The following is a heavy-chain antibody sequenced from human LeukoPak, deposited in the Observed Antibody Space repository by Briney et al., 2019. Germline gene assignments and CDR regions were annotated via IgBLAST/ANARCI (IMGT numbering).Heavy chain of an antibody. CDR2: IDPSGGST. CDR3: ARRIDSGSYYARYYYGMDV. J-gene: IGHJ6*02. D-gene: IGHD1-26*01. Sequence: GASVKVSCKASGYTFTNYYMHWVRQAPGQGLEWMGIIDPSGGSTSYAQKFQGRVTMTRDTSTSTVYMELSSLRSEDTAVYYCARRIDSGSYYARYYYGMDVWGQGPTVTVSS. V-gene: IGHV1-46*01. CDR1: GYTFTNYY.